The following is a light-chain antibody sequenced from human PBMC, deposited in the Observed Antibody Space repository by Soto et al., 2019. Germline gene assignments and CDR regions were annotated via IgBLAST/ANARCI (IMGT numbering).Light chain of an antibody. CDR2: GAS. J-gene: IGKJ2*01. CDR3: QQYGSSPGT. Sequence: EIVLTQSPGPLSLSPGERATLSCRASQSVSSSYLAWYQQKPGQAPRLLIYGASSRATGIPDRFSGSGSGTDFPLTISRLEPEDFAVYYCQQYGSSPGTFGQGTKLEIK. V-gene: IGKV3-20*01. CDR1: QSVSSSY.